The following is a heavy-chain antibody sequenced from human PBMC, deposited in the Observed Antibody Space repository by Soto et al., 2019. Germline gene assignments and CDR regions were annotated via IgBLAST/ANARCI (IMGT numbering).Heavy chain of an antibody. CDR1: GYTITSYA. Sequence: APVKVSSKASGYTITSYAMHWVRQSPGQRLEWMRWINAGNGNTKYSQKFQGRVTITRDTSASTAYMELSSLRSEDTAVYYCARDRAGNYYYMDVWGKGTTVTVSS. CDR3: ARDRAGNYYYMDV. CDR2: INAGNGNT. J-gene: IGHJ6*03. V-gene: IGHV1-3*01. D-gene: IGHD6-19*01.